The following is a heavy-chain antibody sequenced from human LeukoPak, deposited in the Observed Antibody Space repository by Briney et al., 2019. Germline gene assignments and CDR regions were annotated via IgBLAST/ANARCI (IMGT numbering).Heavy chain of an antibody. CDR1: GGTFSSYA. V-gene: IGHV1-69*04. J-gene: IGHJ4*02. Sequence: SVKVSCKASGGTFSSYAISWVRQAPGQGLEWMGRIIPILGIANYAQKFQGRVTITADKSTSTAYMELSSLRSEDTAVYYCARDWGSTVSVWWGQGTLVTVSS. CDR2: IIPILGIA. D-gene: IGHD2-2*01. CDR3: ARDWGSTVSVW.